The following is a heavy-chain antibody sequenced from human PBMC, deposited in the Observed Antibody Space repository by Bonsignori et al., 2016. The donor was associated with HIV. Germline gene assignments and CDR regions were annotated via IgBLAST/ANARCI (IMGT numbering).Heavy chain of an antibody. CDR3: ARGYCSGGSCFRGGYFQH. J-gene: IGHJ1*01. CDR2: INSDGSST. D-gene: IGHD2-15*01. Sequence: VRQAPGKGLVWVSRINSDGSSTSYADSVKGRFTISRDNAKNTLYLQMNSLRAEDTAVYYCARGYCSGGSCFRGGYFQHWGQGTLVTVSS. V-gene: IGHV3-74*01.